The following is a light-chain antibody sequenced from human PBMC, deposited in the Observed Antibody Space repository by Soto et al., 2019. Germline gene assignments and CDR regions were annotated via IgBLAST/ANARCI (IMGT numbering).Light chain of an antibody. CDR3: QQGFYFPLP. Sequence: DIQMTQSPSSVSASLGDRVTITSRASEGIDSWLAWYQQKPGEAPKLLISAASSLQSGVPTRFRGSGLGIDFTLTSSNLQPEYCETYFCQQGFYFPLPFGARTKVEIK. V-gene: IGKV1-12*01. J-gene: IGKJ4*01. CDR2: AAS. CDR1: EGIDSW.